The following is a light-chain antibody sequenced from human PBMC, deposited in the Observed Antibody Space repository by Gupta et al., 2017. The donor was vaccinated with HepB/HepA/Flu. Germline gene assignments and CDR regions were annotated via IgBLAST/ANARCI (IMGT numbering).Light chain of an antibody. V-gene: IGKV3-20*01. Sequence: EIVLTQSPGTLSLSPGERATLSCRASQSVSSSYLAWYQQKPGQAPRLLIYGASIRATGIPDRFSGSWSWTDFTLTLSRLEPEDFSVYYCQQYGSSPGTFGGGTKVEMK. J-gene: IGKJ4*01. CDR2: GAS. CDR1: QSVSSSY. CDR3: QQYGSSPGT.